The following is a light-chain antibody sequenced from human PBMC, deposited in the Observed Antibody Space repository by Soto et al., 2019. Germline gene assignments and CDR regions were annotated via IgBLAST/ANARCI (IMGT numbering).Light chain of an antibody. CDR2: DNN. Sequence: QSVLTQPPSVSAAPGQKVTISWSGSSSNIGSNYVSWYQQLPGTAPKLLIYDNNKRPSGIPDRFSGSKSGTSATLGITGLQTGDEADYYCGTWDSSLSAYVFGTGTRSPS. CDR1: SSNIGSNY. CDR3: GTWDSSLSAYV. J-gene: IGLJ1*01. V-gene: IGLV1-51*01.